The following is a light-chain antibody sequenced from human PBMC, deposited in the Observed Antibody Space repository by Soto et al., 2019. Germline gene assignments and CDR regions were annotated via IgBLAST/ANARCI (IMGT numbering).Light chain of an antibody. V-gene: IGKV3-11*01. J-gene: IGKJ1*01. CDR1: QSVRSN. CDR3: QQRDNWPWT. Sequence: ETVLTQSPATLSLSPGERATLSGRASQSVRSNLAWYQHKPGQAPRLLIYDASNRATGIPGRFSGSGSGTDFTLTISNLEPEDLAVYYCQQRDNWPWTFGQGAKVEIK. CDR2: DAS.